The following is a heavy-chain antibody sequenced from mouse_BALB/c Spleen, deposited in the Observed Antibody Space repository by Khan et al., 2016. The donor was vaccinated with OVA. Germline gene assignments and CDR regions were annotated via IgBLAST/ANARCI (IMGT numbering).Heavy chain of an antibody. J-gene: IGHJ2*01. CDR1: GYIFTSYW. Sequence: QVQLQQSGAELVRPGASVKLSCKTSGYIFTSYWIHWVKQRSTQGLEWIARTYPGTGSTYYNEKFKGKATLTADKSSSTAYTQLSSLNSEDAVAKFCARASGSRRYFAYRGQGTTLAVSS. D-gene: IGHD1-1*01. CDR3: ARASGSRRYFAY. V-gene: IGHV1S132*01. CDR2: TYPGTGST.